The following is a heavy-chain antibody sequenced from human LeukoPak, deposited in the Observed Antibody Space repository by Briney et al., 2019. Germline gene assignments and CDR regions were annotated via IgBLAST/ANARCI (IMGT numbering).Heavy chain of an antibody. CDR1: GGTFSSYA. CDR2: IIPIFGTA. CDR3: ARDKGYSYGLGGYYYYYYGMDV. Sequence: SVKVSCKASGGTFSSYAISWVRQAPGQGLEWMGGIIPIFGTANYAQKFQGRVTITADESTSTAYMELSSLRSEDTAVYYCARDKGYSYGLGGYYYYYYGMDVWGQGTTVTVSS. V-gene: IGHV1-69*13. J-gene: IGHJ6*02. D-gene: IGHD5-18*01.